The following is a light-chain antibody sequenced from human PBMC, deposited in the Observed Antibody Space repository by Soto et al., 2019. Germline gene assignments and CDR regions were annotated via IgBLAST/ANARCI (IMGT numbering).Light chain of an antibody. V-gene: IGKV3-20*01. CDR2: DAS. CDR1: QSVRSDY. CDR3: QQYGDSPT. Sequence: EIVLTQSPGTLSLSPGERATLSCRASQSVRSDYLAWYQQRPGQAPRLLIYDASSRATGIPNRFSGSGSGTDFTLTISRLEPEDFAVFYCQQYGDSPTFGQGTKVDI. J-gene: IGKJ1*01.